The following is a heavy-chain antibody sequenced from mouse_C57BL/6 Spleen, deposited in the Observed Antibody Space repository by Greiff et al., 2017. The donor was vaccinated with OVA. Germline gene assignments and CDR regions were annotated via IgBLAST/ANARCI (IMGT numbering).Heavy chain of an antibody. J-gene: IGHJ2*01. V-gene: IGHV1-69*01. CDR2: IDPSDSYT. Sequence: QVQLKQPGAELVMPGASVKLSCKASGYTFTSYWMHWVKQRPGQGLEWIGEIDPSDSYTNYNQKFKGKSTLTVDKSSSTAYMQLSSLTSEDSAVYYCARYWFDYWGQGTTLTVSS. CDR1: GYTFTSYW. CDR3: ARYWFDY.